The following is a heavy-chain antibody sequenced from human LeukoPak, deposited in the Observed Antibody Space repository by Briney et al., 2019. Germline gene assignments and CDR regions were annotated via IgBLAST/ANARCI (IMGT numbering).Heavy chain of an antibody. V-gene: IGHV3-30-3*01. CDR2: ISYDGSNK. D-gene: IGHD3-16*01. Sequence: GGSLRLSCAASGFTFSSYAMHWVRQAPGKGLEWVAVISYDGSNKYYADSVKGRFTISRDNSKNTLYLQMNSLRAEDTAVYYCARDFGNSFDYWGQGTLVTVSS. CDR1: GFTFSSYA. CDR3: ARDFGNSFDY. J-gene: IGHJ4*02.